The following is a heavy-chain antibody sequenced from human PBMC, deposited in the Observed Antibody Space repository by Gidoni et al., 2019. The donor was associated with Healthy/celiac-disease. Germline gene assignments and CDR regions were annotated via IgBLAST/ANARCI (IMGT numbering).Heavy chain of an antibody. Sequence: QVQLEQSGAEVKKPGASVKVSCKASGYTFTSYDINWVRQATGQGLEWMGWMNPNSGNTGYAQKFQGRVTMTRNTSISTAYMELSSLRSEDTAVYYCARGRRYYDSSGYSGVRVGYYYMDVWGKGTTVTVSS. CDR1: GYTFTSYD. J-gene: IGHJ6*03. CDR2: MNPNSGNT. CDR3: ARGRRYYDSSGYSGVRVGYYYMDV. D-gene: IGHD3-22*01. V-gene: IGHV1-8*01.